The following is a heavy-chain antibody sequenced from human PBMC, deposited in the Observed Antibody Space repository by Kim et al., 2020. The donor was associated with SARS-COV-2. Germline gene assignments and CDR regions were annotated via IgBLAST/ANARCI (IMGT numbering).Heavy chain of an antibody. CDR3: ARRPLGPGGPFDF. CDR2: ISTTTEI. CDR1: GFTFSNYQ. D-gene: IGHD1-1*01. J-gene: IGHJ4*02. Sequence: GGSLRLSCAASGFTFSNYQMSWVRQAPGKGLEWVSYISTTTEIYYADSVKGRFTISRDSAKNSLYLQMNSLRAEDTAVYYCARRPLGPGGPFDFWGQGTLVTVSS. V-gene: IGHV3-48*03.